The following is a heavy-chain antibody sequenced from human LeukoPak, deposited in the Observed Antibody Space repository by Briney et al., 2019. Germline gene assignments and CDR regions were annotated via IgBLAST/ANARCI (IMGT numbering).Heavy chain of an antibody. CDR2: IYSGGST. J-gene: IGHJ4*02. CDR3: ARGLMYYDTSGFGDH. Sequence: GGSLRLSCAASGFTVSSNYMSWVRQAPGKGLEWVSVIYSGGSTYYADSVKGRFTTSRDNSKNTVYLQMNSLRAEDTAVYYCARGLMYYDTSGFGDHWGQGTLVTVSS. V-gene: IGHV3-53*01. D-gene: IGHD3-22*01. CDR1: GFTVSSNY.